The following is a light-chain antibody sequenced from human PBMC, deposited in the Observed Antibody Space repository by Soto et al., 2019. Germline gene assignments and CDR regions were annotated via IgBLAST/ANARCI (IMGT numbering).Light chain of an antibody. Sequence: QSALTQPASVSGSPGQSITISCTGPRSDVVSYNYVSWYQQHPGKAPKLMIYEVTNRPSGVSNRFSGSKSGNTASLTISGLQAEDEADYYCSSYTSSTTVVFGGGTKVTVL. CDR2: EVT. CDR3: SSYTSSTTVV. V-gene: IGLV2-14*01. J-gene: IGLJ2*01. CDR1: RSDVVSYNY.